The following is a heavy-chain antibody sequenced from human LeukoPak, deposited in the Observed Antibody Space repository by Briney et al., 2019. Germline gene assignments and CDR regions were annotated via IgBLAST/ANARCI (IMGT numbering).Heavy chain of an antibody. Sequence: GASVKVSCKASGGTFSSYAISWVRQAPGQGLEWMGRIIPILGIANYAQKFQGRVTITADKSTGTAYMELSSLRSEDTAVYYCASPYSGYEGVNWGQGTLVTVSS. CDR2: IIPILGIA. J-gene: IGHJ4*02. CDR3: ASPYSGYEGVN. D-gene: IGHD5-12*01. CDR1: GGTFSSYA. V-gene: IGHV1-69*04.